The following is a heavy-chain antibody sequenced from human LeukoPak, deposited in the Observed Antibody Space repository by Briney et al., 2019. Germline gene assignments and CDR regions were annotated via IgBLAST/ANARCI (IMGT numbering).Heavy chain of an antibody. CDR3: ARGRVQFRLLVVITRDNWFDP. Sequence: ASVKVSCKASGYTFTSYDINWVRQATGQGLEWMGWMNPNSGNTGYAQKFQGRVTMTRNTSISTAYMELSSLRSEDTAVYYCARGRVQFRLLVVITRDNWFDPWGQGTLVTVSS. V-gene: IGHV1-8*01. CDR1: GYTFTSYD. D-gene: IGHD3-22*01. CDR2: MNPNSGNT. J-gene: IGHJ5*02.